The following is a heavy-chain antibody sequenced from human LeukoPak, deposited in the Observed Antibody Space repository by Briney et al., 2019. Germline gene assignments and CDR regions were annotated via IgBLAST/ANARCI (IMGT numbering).Heavy chain of an antibody. Sequence: ASVKVSCKASGGTFSSYAISWVRQAPGQGLEWMGGFDPEDGETIYAQKFQGRVTMTEDTSTDTAYMELSSLRSEDTAVYYCATGPPWFDPWGQGTLVTVSS. CDR1: GGTFSSYA. V-gene: IGHV1-24*01. J-gene: IGHJ5*02. CDR2: FDPEDGET. CDR3: ATGPPWFDP.